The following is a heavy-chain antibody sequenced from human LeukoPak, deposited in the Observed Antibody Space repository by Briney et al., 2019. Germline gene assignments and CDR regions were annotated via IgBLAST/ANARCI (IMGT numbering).Heavy chain of an antibody. CDR2: IHARGGT. CDR1: GGSISSYY. J-gene: IGHJ4*02. CDR3: ARSYDTSGYYYNFDY. D-gene: IGHD3-22*01. V-gene: IGHV4-4*07. Sequence: SETLSLTCTVSGGSISSYYWSWIRQSDGKGLEWIGRIHARGGTDYNPSLKSRVTMSLDTSKNQFSLNLRSMTAADTAAYYCARSYDTSGYYYNFDYWGQGTLVTVSS.